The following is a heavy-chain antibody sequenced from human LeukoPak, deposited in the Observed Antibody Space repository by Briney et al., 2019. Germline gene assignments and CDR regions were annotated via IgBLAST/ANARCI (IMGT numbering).Heavy chain of an antibody. V-gene: IGHV3-30*18. CDR3: AKDVEYYDGPGSYLQPNYYYAMDV. J-gene: IGHJ6*02. CDR2: ISYDGSNQ. Sequence: GGSLRLSCAASGFTLSSYGMHWVRQAPGKGLEWVAVISYDGSNQYYADSVKGRFTISRDNSKNTLYLQMNSLRAEDTAVYYCAKDVEYYDGPGSYLQPNYYYAMDVWGQGTTVTVSS. CDR1: GFTLSSYG. D-gene: IGHD3-10*01.